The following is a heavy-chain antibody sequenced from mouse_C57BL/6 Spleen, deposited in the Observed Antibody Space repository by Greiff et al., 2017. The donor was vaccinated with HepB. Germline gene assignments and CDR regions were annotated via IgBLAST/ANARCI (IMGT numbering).Heavy chain of an antibody. CDR2: ISSGGDYI. CDR3: TRDRGSTAQALDY. CDR1: GFTFSSYA. V-gene: IGHV5-9-1*02. D-gene: IGHD3-2*02. Sequence: EVKLMESGEGLVKPGGSLKLSCAASGFTFSSYAMSWVRQTPEKRLEWVAYISSGGDYIYYADTVKGRFTISRDNARNTLYLQMSSLKSEDTAMYYCTRDRGSTAQALDYWGQGTTLTVSS. J-gene: IGHJ2*01.